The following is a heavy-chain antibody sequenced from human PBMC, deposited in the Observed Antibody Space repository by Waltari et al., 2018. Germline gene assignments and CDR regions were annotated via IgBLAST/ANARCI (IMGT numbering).Heavy chain of an antibody. Sequence: EVQLVESGGGLVQPGGSLRLSCSASGFTFRSYAMHWVRQAPGTGLEYVSAISSNGGSTYYADSVKGRFTISRDNSKNTLYLQMSSLRAEDTAVYYCVKDKSYCSSTSCYGREYFQHWGQGTLVTVSS. D-gene: IGHD2-2*01. J-gene: IGHJ1*01. V-gene: IGHV3-64D*08. CDR2: ISSNGGST. CDR3: VKDKSYCSSTSCYGREYFQH. CDR1: GFTFRSYA.